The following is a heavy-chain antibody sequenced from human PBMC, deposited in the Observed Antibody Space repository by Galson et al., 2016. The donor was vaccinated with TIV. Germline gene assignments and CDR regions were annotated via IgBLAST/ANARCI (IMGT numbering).Heavy chain of an antibody. D-gene: IGHD4-11*01. V-gene: IGHV4-39*01. CDR1: GGSIGSSSYY. CDR2: IYYTGTT. Sequence: TLSLTCTVSGGSIGSSSYYWAWIRQPPGKGLEWIGSIYYTGTTYHSPSLKSRVTISADRSKNQFSLNLNSVTATDTAVYYCARPHSYSNYALDVWGQGTTVTVSS. J-gene: IGHJ6*02. CDR3: ARPHSYSNYALDV.